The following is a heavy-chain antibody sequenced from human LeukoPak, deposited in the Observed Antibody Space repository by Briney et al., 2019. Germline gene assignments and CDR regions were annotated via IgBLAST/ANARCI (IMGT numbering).Heavy chain of an antibody. CDR1: GSTFSSYS. J-gene: IGHJ6*03. D-gene: IGHD2-15*01. CDR2: ISSSSSYI. CDR3: AREAGGRYPMDV. V-gene: IGHV3-21*01. Sequence: GGSLRLSCAASGSTFSSYSMNWVRQAPGKGLEWVSSISSSSSYIYYADSVKGRFTISRDNAKNSLYLQMNSLRAEDTAVYYCAREAGGRYPMDVWGKGTTVTVSS.